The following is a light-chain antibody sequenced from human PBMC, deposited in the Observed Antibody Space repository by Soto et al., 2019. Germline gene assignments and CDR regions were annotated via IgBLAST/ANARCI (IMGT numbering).Light chain of an antibody. V-gene: IGLV1-47*02. J-gene: IGLJ1*01. CDR3: AAWEDSRSGYV. Sequence: QSVLTQPPSASGTPGQRVTISCSGSSSNIGSNYVYWYQQLPGTAPKLLIYSNNQRPSGVPDRFSGSKSGTSASLAISGLRSDDEADYYCAAWEDSRSGYVFGTGTKLTVL. CDR1: SSNIGSNY. CDR2: SNN.